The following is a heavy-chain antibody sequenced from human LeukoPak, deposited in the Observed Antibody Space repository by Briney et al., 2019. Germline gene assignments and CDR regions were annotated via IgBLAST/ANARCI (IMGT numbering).Heavy chain of an antibody. CDR2: ISGSGGST. Sequence: GGSLRLSCAASGFTFSRYTMTWVRQAPGKGLEWVSGISGSGGSTYYADSVKGRFTISRDNSKNALYLQMNSLRAEDTAVYYCAKGHSAHGTGFDCWGQGTLLAVFS. V-gene: IGHV3-23*01. CDR1: GFTFSRYT. D-gene: IGHD1-14*01. J-gene: IGHJ4*02. CDR3: AKGHSAHGTGFDC.